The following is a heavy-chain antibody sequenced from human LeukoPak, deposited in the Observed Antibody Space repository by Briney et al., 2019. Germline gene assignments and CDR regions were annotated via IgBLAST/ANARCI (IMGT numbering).Heavy chain of an antibody. CDR3: ARIGGRHFDY. CDR1: GYSFTSYW. J-gene: IGHJ4*02. V-gene: IGHV5-51*01. Sequence: GESLKISCKGSGYSFTSYWIGWVRQTPGKGLEWMGIIYPGDSDTTYSPSFQGQVTISVDKSTSTAYLQCSSLKASDTAIYYCARIGGRHFDYWGQGTLVTVSS. CDR2: IYPGDSDT.